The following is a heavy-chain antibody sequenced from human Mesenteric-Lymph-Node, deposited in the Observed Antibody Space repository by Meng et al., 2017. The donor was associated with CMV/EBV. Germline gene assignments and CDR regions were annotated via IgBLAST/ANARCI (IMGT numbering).Heavy chain of an antibody. CDR2: IRYDGSNK. CDR3: AKGAGYYGSGIDY. CDR1: GFTFSSYG. J-gene: IGHJ4*02. Sequence: GESLKISCAASGFTFSSYGMHWVRQAPGKGLEWVAFIRYDGSNKYYADSVKGRFTISRDNSKNTLYLQMNSLRAEDTAVYYCAKGAGYYGSGIDYWGQGTLVTVSS. D-gene: IGHD3-10*01. V-gene: IGHV3-30*02.